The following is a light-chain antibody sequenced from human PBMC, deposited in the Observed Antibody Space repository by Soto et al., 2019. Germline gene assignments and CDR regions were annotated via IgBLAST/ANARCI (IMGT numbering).Light chain of an antibody. CDR2: GAS. CDR1: QSVSSN. V-gene: IGKV3-15*01. Sequence: EIVITQSPATLSVSPGERATLSCRASQSVSSNLAWYQQKPGQAPRLLIYGASTRATGIPARFSGSGSGTEFTLTISSLQSEDFAVYYCQQYNNWPSWTFGQGTKGEIK. CDR3: QQYNNWPSWT. J-gene: IGKJ1*01.